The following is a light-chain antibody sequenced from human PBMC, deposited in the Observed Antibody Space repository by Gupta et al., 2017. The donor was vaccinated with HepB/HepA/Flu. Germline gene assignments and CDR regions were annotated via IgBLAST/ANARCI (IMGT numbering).Light chain of an antibody. J-gene: IGLJ1*01. Sequence: QPVLTQPPSVSAAQGQKVTISCSGSSSNVGNNYVSWYQQLPGTAPKLLIYENNKRPSGIPDRFSGSKSGTSATLDITGLQTGDGADYYCGTCDSSLTAGVFGTGTKVTVL. CDR3: GTCDSSLTAGV. V-gene: IGLV1-51*02. CDR1: SSNVGNNY. CDR2: ENN.